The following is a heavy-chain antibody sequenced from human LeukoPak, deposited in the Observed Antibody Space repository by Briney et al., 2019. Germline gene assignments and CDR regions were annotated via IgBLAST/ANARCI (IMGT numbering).Heavy chain of an antibody. CDR2: IYASGST. J-gene: IGHJ4*02. Sequence: SETLSLTCTVSGGSISFYYWNWIRQPAGKGLEWIGRIYASGSTNYNPSLKSRVTMSVDTSKNQFSLKLNFVTAADTAVYYCARDVGYYDSSAFDSWGQGTLVTVSS. CDR1: GGSISFYY. D-gene: IGHD3-22*01. V-gene: IGHV4-4*07. CDR3: ARDVGYYDSSAFDS.